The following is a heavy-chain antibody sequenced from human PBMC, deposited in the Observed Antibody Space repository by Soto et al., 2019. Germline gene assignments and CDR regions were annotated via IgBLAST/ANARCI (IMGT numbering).Heavy chain of an antibody. CDR3: ARYRYEWEQAREVDY. D-gene: IGHD1-26*01. CDR2: IYYSWST. CDR1: VGSISSGDYY. V-gene: IGHV4-30-4*01. Sequence: SETLSLTCTVSVGSISSGDYYLSWIRQPPGKGLEWIGYIYYSWSTYYNPSLKSRVTISVDTSKNQFSLKLSSVTAADTAVYYCARYRYEWEQAREVDYWGQGTLVTV. J-gene: IGHJ4*02.